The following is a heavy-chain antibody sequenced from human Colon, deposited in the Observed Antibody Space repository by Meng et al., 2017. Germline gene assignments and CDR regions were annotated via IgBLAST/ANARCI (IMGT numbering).Heavy chain of an antibody. CDR2: IIPGSGDT. D-gene: IGHD3-16*01. Sequence: ASAKVSCKASGYSFTNHAMHWVRQAPGQRLEWRGWIIPGSGDTKYSQKFQGRVPITRDTSASTACMELSSLISEDTDVYYCARALGGAPNHYEMDVWGQGTTVTVSS. CDR3: ARALGGAPNHYEMDV. J-gene: IGHJ6*02. V-gene: IGHV1-3*01. CDR1: GYSFTNHA.